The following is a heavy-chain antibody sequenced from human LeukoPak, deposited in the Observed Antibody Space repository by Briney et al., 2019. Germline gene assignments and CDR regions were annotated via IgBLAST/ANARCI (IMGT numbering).Heavy chain of an antibody. J-gene: IGHJ6*02. D-gene: IGHD3-22*01. CDR1: GGSISSGGYY. V-gene: IGHV4-30-2*01. Sequence: SQTLSLTCTVSGGSISSGGYYWSWIRQPPGKGLEWIGYIYHSGSTYYDPSLKSRVTISVDRSKNQFSLKLSSVTAADTAVYYCARSPLSSGYSYGMDVWGQGTTVTVSS. CDR2: IYHSGST. CDR3: ARSPLSSGYSYGMDV.